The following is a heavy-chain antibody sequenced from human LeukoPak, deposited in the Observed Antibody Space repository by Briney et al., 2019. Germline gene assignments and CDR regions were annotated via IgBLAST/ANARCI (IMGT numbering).Heavy chain of an antibody. Sequence: GGSLRLSCAASGFTFSSYAMHWVRQAPGKGLEWVAVISYDGSNKYYADSVKGRFTISRDNSKNTLYLQMNSLRAEDTAVYYCAKLRGATINAWYFDYWGQGTLVTVSS. CDR3: AKLRGATINAWYFDY. J-gene: IGHJ4*02. V-gene: IGHV3-30-3*01. CDR2: ISYDGSNK. D-gene: IGHD5-12*01. CDR1: GFTFSSYA.